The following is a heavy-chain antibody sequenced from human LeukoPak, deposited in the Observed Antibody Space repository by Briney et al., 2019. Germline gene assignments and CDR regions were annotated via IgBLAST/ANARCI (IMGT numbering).Heavy chain of an antibody. CDR1: GGSFSGYY. Sequence: SETLSLTCAVYGGSFSGYYWTWIRQPPGKGLEWIGEINHSGRATYNPSLKSRVTISLDTSKNQFSLKLTSVTAADTAVFYCARAGLVGATDYWGQGALVTVSS. J-gene: IGHJ4*02. CDR3: ARAGLVGATDY. D-gene: IGHD1-26*01. CDR2: INHSGRA. V-gene: IGHV4-34*01.